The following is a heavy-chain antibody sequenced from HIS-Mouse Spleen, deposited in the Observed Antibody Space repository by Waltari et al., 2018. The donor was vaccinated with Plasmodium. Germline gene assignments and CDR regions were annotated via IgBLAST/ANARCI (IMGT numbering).Heavy chain of an antibody. CDR3: ARGMKSSSSAFDI. D-gene: IGHD6-6*01. J-gene: IGHJ3*02. V-gene: IGHV3-53*01. CDR1: WLPVSRSY. Sequence: EVQLVESGGGLIQPGGSLRLSCAASWLPVSRSYLIWVRQAPGTGLEWVSVIYSGGSTYYADSVKGRFTISRDNSKNTLYLQMNSLRAEDTAVYYCARGMKSSSSAFDIWGQGTMVTVSS. CDR2: IYSGGST.